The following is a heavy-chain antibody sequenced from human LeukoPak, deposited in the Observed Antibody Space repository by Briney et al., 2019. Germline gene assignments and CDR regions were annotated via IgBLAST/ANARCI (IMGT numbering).Heavy chain of an antibody. Sequence: GGSLRLSCAASGFTFSNYAMNWVRQAPGKGLEWVSGVSGSGGSTYYADSVKGRFTISRDNSKNTLYLQMDSLRAEDTAVYYCAKGRRYCSSTSCYGDFDYWGQGTLATVSS. CDR3: AKGRRYCSSTSCYGDFDY. CDR2: VSGSGGST. D-gene: IGHD2-2*01. J-gene: IGHJ4*02. CDR1: GFTFSNYA. V-gene: IGHV3-23*01.